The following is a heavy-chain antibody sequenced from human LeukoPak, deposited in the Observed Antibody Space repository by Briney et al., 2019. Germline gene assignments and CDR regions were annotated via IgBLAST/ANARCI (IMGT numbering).Heavy chain of an antibody. V-gene: IGHV4-59*01. CDR2: IYYSGST. CDR3: ARGDNNASGGSPSFSSDL. D-gene: IGHD4-23*01. CDR1: GGSITSYY. Sequence: NPSETLSLTCTVSGGSITSYYWSWIRQPPGKVLEWIGYIYYSGSTNYNPSLKSRVTMSVDTSKNQFSLKLSSVTAADTAVYYCARGDNNASGGSPSFSSDLWGRGTLVTVSS. J-gene: IGHJ2*01.